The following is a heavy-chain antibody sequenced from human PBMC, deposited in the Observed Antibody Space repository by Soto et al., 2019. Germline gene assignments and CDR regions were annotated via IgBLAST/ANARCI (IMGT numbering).Heavy chain of an antibody. CDR1: GGSFSGYY. CDR3: ARGEGEYSSGWYLLEYFQH. D-gene: IGHD6-19*01. J-gene: IGHJ1*01. CDR2: INHSGST. Sequence: QVQLQQWGAGLLKPSETLFLTCAVYGGSFSGYYWSWIRQPPGKGLEWIGEINHSGSTNYNPSLKSRVTISVDTSKNQFSLKLSSVTAADTAVYYCARGEGEYSSGWYLLEYFQHWGQGTLVTVSS. V-gene: IGHV4-34*01.